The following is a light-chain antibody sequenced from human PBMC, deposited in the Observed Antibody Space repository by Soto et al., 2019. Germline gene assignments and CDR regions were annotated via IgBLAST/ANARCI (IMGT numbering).Light chain of an antibody. CDR1: QSILYISNNKTY. Sequence: DIVMTQSPDSLAVSLGERATINCKSSQSILYISNNKTYLAWYQQKPGQPPKLLIYWASTRESGVPERFSGGGSGTDFTLTISSLQAEDVAVYYCQQYYSTPWTFGQGTKV. J-gene: IGKJ1*01. CDR2: WAS. CDR3: QQYYSTPWT. V-gene: IGKV4-1*01.